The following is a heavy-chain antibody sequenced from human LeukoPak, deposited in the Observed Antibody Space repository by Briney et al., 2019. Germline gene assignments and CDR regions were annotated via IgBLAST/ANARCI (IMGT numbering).Heavy chain of an antibody. D-gene: IGHD1-1*01. J-gene: IGHJ3*02. V-gene: IGHV4-39*07. CDR2: IYHSGST. CDR1: GGSISSSSYY. Sequence: PSETLSLTCTVSGGSISSSSYYWGWIRQPPGKGLEWIGSIYHSGSTYYNPSLKSRVTISVDTSKNQFSLKLSSVTAADTAVYYCARDPLGGTGRRDAFDIWGQGTMVTVSS. CDR3: ARDPLGGTGRRDAFDI.